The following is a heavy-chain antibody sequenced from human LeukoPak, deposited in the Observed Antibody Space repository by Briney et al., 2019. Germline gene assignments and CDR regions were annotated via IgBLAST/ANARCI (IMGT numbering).Heavy chain of an antibody. V-gene: IGHV4-39*01. D-gene: IGHD3-22*01. CDR2: IYYGST. Sequence: SETLSLTCTVSGGSISSSSYYWGWIRQPPGKGLEWIGSIYYGSTYYNPSLKSRVTISVDTSKNQFSLKLSSVTAADTAVYYCARHTRLHLYYDSSGPFDYWGQGTLVTVSS. CDR3: ARHTRLHLYYDSSGPFDY. J-gene: IGHJ4*02. CDR1: GGSISSSSYY.